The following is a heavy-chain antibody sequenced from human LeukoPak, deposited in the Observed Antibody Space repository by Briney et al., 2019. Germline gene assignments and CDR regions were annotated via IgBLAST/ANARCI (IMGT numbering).Heavy chain of an antibody. CDR3: AKVGDYYGSGKYSNFDY. J-gene: IGHJ4*02. CDR2: ISGSGSTT. V-gene: IGHV3-23*01. Sequence: GGSLRLSCAVSGFTFSSYAMTWVRQAPGKGLEWVSAISGSGSTTYYADSVKGRFTISRDNSKNTLYLQMSSLRAEDTAVYYCAKVGDYYGSGKYSNFDYWGQGTLVTVSS. D-gene: IGHD3-10*01. CDR1: GFTFSSYA.